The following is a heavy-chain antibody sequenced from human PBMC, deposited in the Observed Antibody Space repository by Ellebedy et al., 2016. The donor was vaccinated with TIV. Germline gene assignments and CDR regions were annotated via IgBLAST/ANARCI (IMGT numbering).Heavy chain of an antibody. V-gene: IGHV1-69*13. Sequence: AASVKVSCKASGGTFSSYAISWVRQAPGQGLEWMGGIIPIFGTANYAQKFQGRVTITADESTSTAYMELSSLRSEDTAVYYCAREGGYSSGYLDYWGQGTLVTVSS. CDR2: IIPIFGTA. CDR1: GGTFSSYA. J-gene: IGHJ4*02. D-gene: IGHD3-22*01. CDR3: AREGGYSSGYLDY.